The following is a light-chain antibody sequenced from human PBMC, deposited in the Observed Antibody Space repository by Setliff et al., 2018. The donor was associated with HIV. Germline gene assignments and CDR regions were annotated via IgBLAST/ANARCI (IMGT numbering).Light chain of an antibody. CDR2: DVN. CDR3: SSYTSKSTR. CDR1: SSDVGGYNY. Sequence: QSVLPQPASVSGSPGQSVTISCTGTSSDVGGYNYVSWYQHHPGKAPKLMIYDVNKRLSGVSTRFSGSKSGNTASLTISGLQAEDEADYYCSSYTSKSTRFGGGTKVTVL. J-gene: IGLJ3*02. V-gene: IGLV2-14*03.